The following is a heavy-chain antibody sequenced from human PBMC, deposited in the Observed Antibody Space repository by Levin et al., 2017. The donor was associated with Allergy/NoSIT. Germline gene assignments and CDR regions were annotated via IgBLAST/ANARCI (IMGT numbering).Heavy chain of an antibody. Sequence: GGSLRLSCAASGFTFSRYYMHWVRQVPGKGLVWVSRITSDGSPTNYADSVEGRFTISRDNAKNTLYLQMNSLRAEDTAVYYCARGGCSSTSCLDYWGQGTLVTVSS. D-gene: IGHD2-2*01. V-gene: IGHV3-74*01. J-gene: IGHJ4*02. CDR3: ARGGCSSTSCLDY. CDR2: ITSDGSPT. CDR1: GFTFSRYY.